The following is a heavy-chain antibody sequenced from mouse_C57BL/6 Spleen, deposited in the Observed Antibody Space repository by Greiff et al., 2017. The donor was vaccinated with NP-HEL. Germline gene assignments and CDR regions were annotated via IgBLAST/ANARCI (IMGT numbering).Heavy chain of an antibody. Sequence: QVQLQQSGPELVKPGASVKISCKASGYAFSSSWMNWVQQRPGKGLEWIGRIYPGGGDTNYHGSFKGKATLSADKSSNTPYLQLSSLTSEDSAVYIGARQATTEGGLYWYFEGWGTGTTVTVAS. CDR2: IYPGGGDT. CDR1: GYAFSSSW. J-gene: IGHJ1*03. CDR3: ARQATTEGGLYWYFEG. V-gene: IGHV1-82*01. D-gene: IGHD3-2*02.